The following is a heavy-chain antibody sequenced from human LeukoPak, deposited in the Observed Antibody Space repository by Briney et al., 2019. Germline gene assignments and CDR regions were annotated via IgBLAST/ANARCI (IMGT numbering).Heavy chain of an antibody. CDR1: GFTFSNYW. J-gene: IGHJ6*02. V-gene: IGHV3-7*01. Sequence: GGSLRLSCAASGFTFSNYWMTWVRQAPGKGLEWVANINPDGSDKNYVDSVRGRFTISRDNAKNSVYLQMNSLRAEDTAIYYCARRGGLDVWGQGTTVTVSS. CDR3: ARRGGLDV. CDR2: INPDGSDK.